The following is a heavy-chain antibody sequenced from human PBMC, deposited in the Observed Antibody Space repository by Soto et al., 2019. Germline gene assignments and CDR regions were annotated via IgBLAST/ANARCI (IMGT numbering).Heavy chain of an antibody. D-gene: IGHD2-21*02. V-gene: IGHV4-61*01. Sequence: SETLSLTCNVPAGSITGDSYYWTWIRQPPGKGLEWLGYISYNGRTNYNPSLKSRVTISVDTSRKQFFLRLTSVTAADTAIYYCARDPCGSDCYSGLDYWGQGSLVTVSS. CDR1: AGSITGDSYY. J-gene: IGHJ4*02. CDR2: ISYNGRT. CDR3: ARDPCGSDCYSGLDY.